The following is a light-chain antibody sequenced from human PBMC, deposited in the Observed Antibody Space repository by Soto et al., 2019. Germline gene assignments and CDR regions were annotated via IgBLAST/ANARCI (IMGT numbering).Light chain of an antibody. J-gene: IGLJ3*02. V-gene: IGLV4-60*02. Sequence: QSVLTQSSSASASLGSSVKLTCTLSSGHSSYIIAWHQQQPGKAPRYLMKLEGSGSYNKGSGVPDRFSGSSSGADRYLTISYLLFEDEAEYYCETWDSYTGVFWGGTQLTVL. CDR3: ETWDSYTGV. CDR2: LEGSGSY. CDR1: SGHSSYI.